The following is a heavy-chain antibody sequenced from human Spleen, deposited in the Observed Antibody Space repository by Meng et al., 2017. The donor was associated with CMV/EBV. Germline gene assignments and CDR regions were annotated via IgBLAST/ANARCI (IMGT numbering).Heavy chain of an antibody. Sequence: SLKISCAASGFTFSNAWMSWVRQAPGKGLEWVSGISWNSASIGYADSVKGRFTISRDNAKNSLYLQMNSLRAEDTALYYCAKERRSPEYYYYGMDVWGQGTTVTVSS. V-gene: IGHV3-9*01. CDR1: GFTFSNAW. CDR2: ISWNSASI. CDR3: AKERRSPEYYYYGMDV. J-gene: IGHJ6*02.